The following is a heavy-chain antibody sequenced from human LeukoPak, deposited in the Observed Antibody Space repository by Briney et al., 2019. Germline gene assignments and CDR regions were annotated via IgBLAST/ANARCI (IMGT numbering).Heavy chain of an antibody. CDR1: GFTFSNAW. Sequence: PGGSLRLSCAASGFTFSNAWMTWVRQAPGKGLEWVATIKYDGDEKFYVDSVTGRFTISRDNAKNSLYLQMNSLTAEDTAVYYCVRESFSRGDFNWGQGTLVSVSS. V-gene: IGHV3-7*01. CDR2: IKYDGDEK. CDR3: VRESFSRGDFN. D-gene: IGHD7-27*01. J-gene: IGHJ4*02.